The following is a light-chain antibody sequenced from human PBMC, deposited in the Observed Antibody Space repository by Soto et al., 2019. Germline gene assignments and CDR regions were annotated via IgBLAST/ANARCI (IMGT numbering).Light chain of an antibody. Sequence: QSALTQPPSASGSPGQSVTISCTGSSSDVGGYNYVSWYQQHPGKAPKLLIYEVSKRPSGVPDRFSGSKSGNTASLTISGLQAEDEADYYCSSYAGSPFVVCGTGTNVTVL. J-gene: IGLJ1*01. CDR1: SSDVGGYNY. CDR2: EVS. V-gene: IGLV2-8*01. CDR3: SSYAGSPFVV.